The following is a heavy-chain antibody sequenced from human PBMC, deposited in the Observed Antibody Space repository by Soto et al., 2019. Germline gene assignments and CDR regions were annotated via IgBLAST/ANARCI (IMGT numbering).Heavy chain of an antibody. J-gene: IGHJ4*02. CDR2: IYDTGSP. V-gene: IGHV4-59*01. D-gene: IGHD2-21*02. Sequence: SETLSLTCTVSGGSINNYYWSWIRQPPEKGLEWVGYIYDTGSPTYNPSLKSRVTMSVDTSKNQFSLELNSLRAEDTAVYYCAKLYGGNSAAVDYWGQGTLVTVSS. CDR3: AKLYGGNSAAVDY. CDR1: GGSINNYY.